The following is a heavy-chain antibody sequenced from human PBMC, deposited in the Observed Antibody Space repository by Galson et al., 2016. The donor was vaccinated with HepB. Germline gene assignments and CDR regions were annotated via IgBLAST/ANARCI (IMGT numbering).Heavy chain of an antibody. CDR3: AKGGRNGFDY. Sequence: SLRLSCAASGFTFSSYDMHWVRQAPGKGLEWVAVISYDGSNKYYADSVKGRFSISRGNSKSTLYLQMNSLRAEDTAVYYCAKGGRNGFDYWGQGTLVTVSS. V-gene: IGHV3-30*18. D-gene: IGHD3-16*01. CDR2: ISYDGSNK. J-gene: IGHJ4*02. CDR1: GFTFSSYD.